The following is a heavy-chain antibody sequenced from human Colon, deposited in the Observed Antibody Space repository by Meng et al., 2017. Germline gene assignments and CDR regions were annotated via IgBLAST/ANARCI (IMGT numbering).Heavy chain of an antibody. D-gene: IGHD4-17*01. Sequence: QGSGPGLVEPSRTPSLTCTVSGGSISSCDYYWSWIRQPPGKGLEWIGYIYYSGSTYYNPSLKSRVTISVDTSKNQFSLKLSSVTAADTAVYYCARGPTTYFDYWGQGTLVTVSS. V-gene: IGHV4-30-4*01. J-gene: IGHJ4*02. CDR1: GGSISSCDYY. CDR2: IYYSGST. CDR3: ARGPTTYFDY.